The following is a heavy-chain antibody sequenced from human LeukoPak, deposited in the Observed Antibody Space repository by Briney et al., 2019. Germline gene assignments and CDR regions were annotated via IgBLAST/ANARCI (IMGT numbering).Heavy chain of an antibody. D-gene: IGHD4-17*01. CDR2: ISYDGSNK. CDR3: ARGHDYDDAFDI. Sequence: GGSLRLSCAASGFTFSNYAMHWVRQAPGKGLEWVAVISYDGSNKYYADSVKGRFTISRDNSKNTLYLQMNSLRAEDTAVYYCARGHDYDDAFDIWGQGTMVTVSS. V-gene: IGHV3-30*04. CDR1: GFTFSNYA. J-gene: IGHJ3*02.